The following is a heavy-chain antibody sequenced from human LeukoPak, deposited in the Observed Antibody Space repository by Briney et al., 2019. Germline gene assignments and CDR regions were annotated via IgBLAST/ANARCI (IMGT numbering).Heavy chain of an antibody. CDR1: GGSFSGYY. D-gene: IGHD3-16*02. J-gene: IGHJ4*02. CDR2: INHSGST. CDR3: ARIYDYVWGSYRPRTVFDY. Sequence: SETLSLTCAVYGGSFSGYYWSWIRQPPGKGLEWIGGINHSGSTNYNPSLKSRVTISVDTSKNQFSLKLSSVTAADTAVYYCARIYDYVWGSYRPRTVFDYWGQGTLVTVSS. V-gene: IGHV4-34*01.